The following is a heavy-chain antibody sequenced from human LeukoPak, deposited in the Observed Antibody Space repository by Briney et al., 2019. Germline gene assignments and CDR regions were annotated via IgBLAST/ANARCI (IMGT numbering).Heavy chain of an antibody. D-gene: IGHD4-23*01. J-gene: IGHJ4*02. CDR1: GYCISSGYY. Sequence: SETVSLTCTVSGYCISSGYYWGWIRQPPGKGLEWIGSIYHSGSTYYNPSLKSRVTISVDTSKNQFSLKLSSVTAADTAVYYCASYPATVVVGGVFDYWGQGTLVTVSS. V-gene: IGHV4-38-2*02. CDR3: ASYPATVVVGGVFDY. CDR2: IYHSGST.